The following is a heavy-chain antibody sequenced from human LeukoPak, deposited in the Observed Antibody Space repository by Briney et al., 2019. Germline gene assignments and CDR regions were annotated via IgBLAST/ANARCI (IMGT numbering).Heavy chain of an antibody. CDR3: ARASSGWYYFDY. D-gene: IGHD6-19*01. J-gene: IGHJ4*02. Sequence: SETLSLTCTVSGGSISSSSYYWAWIRQPPGKGLEWIGNIYYSGSTYYSPSLKSRVTISVDTSKNQFSLKLSSVTAADTAVYYCARASSGWYYFDYWGQGTLVTVSS. CDR1: GGSISSSSYY. V-gene: IGHV4-39*07. CDR2: IYYSGST.